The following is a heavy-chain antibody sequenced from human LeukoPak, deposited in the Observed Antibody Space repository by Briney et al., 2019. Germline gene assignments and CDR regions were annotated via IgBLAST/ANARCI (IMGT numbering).Heavy chain of an antibody. V-gene: IGHV4-34*01. D-gene: IGHD6-6*01. CDR2: INHSGST. Sequence: SETLSLTCAVYGGSFSGYYWSWIRQPPGKGLEWIGEINHSGSTNYNPSLKSRVTISVDTSKNQFSLKLSSVTAADTAVYYCASYVSSSSPRWDAFDIWGQGTMVTVSS. CDR3: ASYVSSSSPRWDAFDI. J-gene: IGHJ3*02. CDR1: GGSFSGYY.